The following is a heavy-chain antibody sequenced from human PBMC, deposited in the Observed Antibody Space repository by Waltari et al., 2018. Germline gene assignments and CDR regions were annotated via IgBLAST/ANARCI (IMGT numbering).Heavy chain of an antibody. CDR3: ARSPMTTVTNNWFDP. CDR1: GGAIRSYY. CDR2: IYTSGST. D-gene: IGHD4-17*01. V-gene: IGHV4-4*07. J-gene: IGHJ5*02. Sequence: QVQLQESGPGLVKPSETLSLTCTVSGGAIRSYYWRWIRQPAGKGLEWIGRIYTSGSTNYHPSLKSRVTISVDKSKNQFSLKLSSVTAADTAVYYCARSPMTTVTNNWFDPWGQGTLVTVSS.